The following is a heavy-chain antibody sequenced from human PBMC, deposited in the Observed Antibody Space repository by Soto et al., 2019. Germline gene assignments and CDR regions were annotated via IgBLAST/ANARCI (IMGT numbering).Heavy chain of an antibody. D-gene: IGHD2-21*02. V-gene: IGHV3-30-3*01. Sequence: QVQLVESGGGVVQPGRSLRLSCAASGFTFSPYTMHWVRQTPGKGLEWVAVISHDGNDKSYADSVKGRFTISSDNSKNTLYLQMNSPRAEDTALYYCARGGGFCGADCYKGGIDYWGQGTLVTVSS. CDR3: ARGGGFCGADCYKGGIDY. CDR1: GFTFSPYT. J-gene: IGHJ4*02. CDR2: ISHDGNDK.